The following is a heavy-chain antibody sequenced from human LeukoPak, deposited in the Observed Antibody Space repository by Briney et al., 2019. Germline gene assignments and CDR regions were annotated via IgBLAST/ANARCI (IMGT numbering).Heavy chain of an antibody. Sequence: SETLSLTCSASGDSISSDYWSWIRQPPGKGLEWIGYISYSGSTKSNPALKSRVTISGDRSKNQFSLKMTFVTAADTAVYYCAKSGELLWFGESVYWGQGTLVTVSS. V-gene: IGHV4-59*01. CDR3: AKSGELLWFGESVY. D-gene: IGHD3-10*01. J-gene: IGHJ4*02. CDR2: ISYSGST. CDR1: GDSISSDY.